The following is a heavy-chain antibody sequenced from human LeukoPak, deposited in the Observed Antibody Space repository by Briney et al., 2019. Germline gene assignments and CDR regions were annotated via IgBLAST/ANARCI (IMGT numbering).Heavy chain of an antibody. CDR1: GGSLSGYY. J-gene: IGHJ2*01. Sequence: PSETLSLTCAVYGGSLSGYYWSWIRQPPGKGLEWIGEIHHSGSTNCNPSLKSRVTISVDTSKNQFSLKLSSVTAADTAVYYCATWWSQDPWGRGTLVTVSS. CDR3: ATWWSQDP. D-gene: IGHD2-15*01. V-gene: IGHV4-34*01. CDR2: IHHSGST.